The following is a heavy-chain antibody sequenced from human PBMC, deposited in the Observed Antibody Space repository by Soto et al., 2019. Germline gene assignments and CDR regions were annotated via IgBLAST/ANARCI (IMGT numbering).Heavy chain of an antibody. V-gene: IGHV4-59*01. J-gene: IGHJ3*02. CDR1: GGSINFYY. CDR2: IYYSGST. CDR3: ARDLDGATGVHASDI. D-gene: IGHD3-10*01. Sequence: SETLSLTCTVSGGSINFYYWSWIRQPPGEGLEWIGFIYYSGSTKYNPSLKSRVTISLDTPKNQFSLKLSSVTAADTADYYCARDLDGATGVHASDIWGQGTMVTVSS.